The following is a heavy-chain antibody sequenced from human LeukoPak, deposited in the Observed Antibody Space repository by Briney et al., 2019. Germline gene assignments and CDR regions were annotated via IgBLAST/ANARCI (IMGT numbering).Heavy chain of an antibody. V-gene: IGHV4-38-2*02. Sequence: SETLSLTCTVSGYSISSVYYWGWIRQPPGKGLEWIGSIYHSGSTYYNPSLKSRVTISVDTSKNQFSLKLSSVTAADTAVYYCARARYDFWSGDYWGQGTLVTVSS. D-gene: IGHD3-3*01. CDR2: IYHSGST. J-gene: IGHJ4*02. CDR3: ARARYDFWSGDY. CDR1: GYSISSVYY.